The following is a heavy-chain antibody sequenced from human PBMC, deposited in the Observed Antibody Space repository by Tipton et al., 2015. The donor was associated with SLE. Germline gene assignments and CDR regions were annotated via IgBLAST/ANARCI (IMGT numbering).Heavy chain of an antibody. J-gene: IGHJ4*02. CDR2: ISGSSGYI. CDR1: GFTFSSYA. Sequence: GSLRLSCAASGFTFSSYAMSWVRQAPGKGLEWVSAISGSSGYIYYADSVKGRFTISRDNAKNSLYLEMNSLRAEDTAVYYCARENDYSTYLDSWGQGTLVTVSS. CDR3: ARENDYSTYLDS. V-gene: IGHV3-21*01. D-gene: IGHD4-11*01.